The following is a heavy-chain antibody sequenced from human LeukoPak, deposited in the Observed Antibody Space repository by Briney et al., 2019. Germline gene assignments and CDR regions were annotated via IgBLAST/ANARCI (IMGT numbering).Heavy chain of an antibody. V-gene: IGHV3-23*01. CDR1: GFTFSSYA. CDR3: AKDAIAAAGTIHWDY. CDR2: FSGSGGST. Sequence: GGSLRLSCAASGFTFSSYAMSWVRQAPGKGLEWVSAFSGSGGSTYYADSVKGRFTISRDNAKNTLYLQMNSLRAEDTAVYYCAKDAIAAAGTIHWDYWGQGTLVTVSS. D-gene: IGHD6-13*01. J-gene: IGHJ4*02.